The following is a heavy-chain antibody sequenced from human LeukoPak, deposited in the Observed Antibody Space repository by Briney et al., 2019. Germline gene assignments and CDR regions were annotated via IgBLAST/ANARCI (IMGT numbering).Heavy chain of an antibody. CDR2: NSYDGSNK. V-gene: IGHV3-30*18. Sequence: GRSLRLSCAASGFTFSSYGMHWVRQAPGKGLEWVAVNSYDGSNKYYADSVKGRFTISRDNSRNTLYLQMNSLRAEDTAVFYCGKLFYSSGMYHFDYWGQGTLVTVSS. J-gene: IGHJ4*02. CDR1: GFTFSSYG. D-gene: IGHD3-10*01. CDR3: GKLFYSSGMYHFDY.